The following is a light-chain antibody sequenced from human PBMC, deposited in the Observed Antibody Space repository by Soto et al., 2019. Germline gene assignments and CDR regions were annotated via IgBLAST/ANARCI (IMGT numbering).Light chain of an antibody. Sequence: QSVLTQPASVSGSPGQSITISCTGTSSDVGGYNYFSWYQQHPGKAPKLMIYDVSNRPSGVSKRFSGSKSGNTASLTISGLQAEDEADYYCSSYTSSSTLYVFGTGTKLTVL. J-gene: IGLJ1*01. V-gene: IGLV2-14*01. CDR1: SSDVGGYNY. CDR2: DVS. CDR3: SSYTSSSTLYV.